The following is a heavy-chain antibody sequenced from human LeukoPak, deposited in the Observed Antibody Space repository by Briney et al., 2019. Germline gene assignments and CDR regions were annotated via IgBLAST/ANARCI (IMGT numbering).Heavy chain of an antibody. V-gene: IGHV5-51*01. D-gene: IGHD5-18*01. CDR2: IYPGDSDT. CDR3: ARRHKRGAYSYGVDY. CDR1: EYSFTNYW. J-gene: IGHJ4*02. Sequence: GESLKISCKGSEYSFTNYWIAWVRQMPGKGLEWMGIIYPGDSDTRYSPSFQGQVTISADQSISTAYLQWNSLKASDTAMYYCARRHKRGAYSYGVDYWGQGTLVTVSS.